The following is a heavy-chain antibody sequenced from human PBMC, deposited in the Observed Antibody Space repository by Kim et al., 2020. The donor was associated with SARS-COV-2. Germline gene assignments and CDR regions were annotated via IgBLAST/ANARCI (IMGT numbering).Heavy chain of an antibody. J-gene: IGHJ6*02. CDR3: ARHRDMGITIFRGSYYYYGMDV. CDR1: GYSFTSYW. CDR2: IYPGDSDT. D-gene: IGHD3-9*01. Sequence: GESLKISCKGSGYSFTSYWIGWVRQMPGKGLEWMGIIYPGDSDTRYSPSFQGQVTISADKSISTAYLQWSSLKASDTAMYYCARHRDMGITIFRGSYYYYGMDVWGQGTTVTVSS. V-gene: IGHV5-51*01.